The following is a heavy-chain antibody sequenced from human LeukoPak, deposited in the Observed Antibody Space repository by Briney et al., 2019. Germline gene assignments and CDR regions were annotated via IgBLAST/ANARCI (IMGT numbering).Heavy chain of an antibody. CDR1: GFTFNSYV. CDR2: ISSNGGST. D-gene: IGHD6-19*01. Sequence: GGSLRLSCSASGFTFNSYVMHWVRQAPGKGLEYVSAISSNGGSTYYADSVKGRFTISRDNAKNSLYLQMNSLRAEDTAVYYCARARIAVAGTHFDYWGQGTLVTVSS. J-gene: IGHJ4*02. CDR3: ARARIAVAGTHFDY. V-gene: IGHV3-64*04.